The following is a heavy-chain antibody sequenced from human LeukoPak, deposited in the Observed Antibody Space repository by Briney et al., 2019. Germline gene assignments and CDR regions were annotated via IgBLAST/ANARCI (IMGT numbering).Heavy chain of an antibody. V-gene: IGHV4-39*01. D-gene: IGHD3-22*01. J-gene: IGHJ4*02. CDR1: GGSISSSSYY. CDR2: IYYSGST. Sequence: SETLSLTCTVSGGSISSSSYYWGWIRQPPGKGLEWIGSIYYSGSTYSNPSLKSRVTISVDTSKNQFSLKLSSVTAADTAVYYCASPGGHYDSSGYYSFDYWGQGTLDTVSS. CDR3: ASPGGHYDSSGYYSFDY.